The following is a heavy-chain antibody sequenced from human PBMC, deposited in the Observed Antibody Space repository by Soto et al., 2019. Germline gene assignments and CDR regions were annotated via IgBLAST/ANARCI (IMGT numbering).Heavy chain of an antibody. J-gene: IGHJ4*02. D-gene: IGHD1-26*01. CDR1: GFIFSSYG. CDR3: AKDRWVGANVAYYFDY. CDR2: ISYDGSNK. V-gene: IGHV3-30*18. Sequence: GGSLRLSCAASGFIFSSYGMHWVRQAPGKGLEWVAVISYDGSNKYYVDSVKGRFTISRDNSKNTLYLQMNSLRAEDTAVYYCAKDRWVGANVAYYFDYWGQGTMVTVSS.